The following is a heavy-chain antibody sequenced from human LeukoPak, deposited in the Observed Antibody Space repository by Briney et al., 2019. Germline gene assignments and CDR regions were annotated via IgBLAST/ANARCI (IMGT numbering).Heavy chain of an antibody. CDR3: ARGQRWLRLFGYYYGMDV. D-gene: IGHD5-12*01. V-gene: IGHV1-8*01. Sequence: ASVKVSCKASGYTFTSYDINWVRQATGQGLEWMGWMNPNSGNTGYAQKFQGRVTMTRNTSISTAYMELSSLRSEDTAVYYCARGQRWLRLFGYYYGMDVWGQGTLVTVSS. J-gene: IGHJ6*02. CDR1: GYTFTSYD. CDR2: MNPNSGNT.